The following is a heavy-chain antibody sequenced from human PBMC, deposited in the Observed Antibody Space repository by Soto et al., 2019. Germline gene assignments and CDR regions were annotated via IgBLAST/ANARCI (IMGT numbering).Heavy chain of an antibody. D-gene: IGHD6-6*01. Sequence: QVQLQESGPGLVKPSQTLSLTCSVSGESINSGGYYWSWIRHHPGKGLEWIGYIYDSESAYYNPSLKSRVTISMDTSKNHFAMRLSSVTAADTAVYYCAIASSSSSAADYWGQGTQVTVSS. V-gene: IGHV4-31*03. CDR2: IYDSESA. J-gene: IGHJ4*02. CDR3: AIASSSSSAADY. CDR1: GESINSGGYY.